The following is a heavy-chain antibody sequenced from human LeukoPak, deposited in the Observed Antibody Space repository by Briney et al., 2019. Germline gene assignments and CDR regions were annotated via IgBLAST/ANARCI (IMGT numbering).Heavy chain of an antibody. J-gene: IGHJ6*03. Sequence: SETLSLTCTVSGGSVSNYYWSWIRQPAGKGLEWIGRIYTSGSTNYNPSLKSRVTMSVDTSKNQFSLKLSSVTAADTAVYYCAREPLSGGSYYRPLDYYYYMDVWGKGTTVTISS. V-gene: IGHV4-4*07. CDR2: IYTSGST. D-gene: IGHD1-26*01. CDR1: GGSVSNYY. CDR3: AREPLSGGSYYRPLDYYYYMDV.